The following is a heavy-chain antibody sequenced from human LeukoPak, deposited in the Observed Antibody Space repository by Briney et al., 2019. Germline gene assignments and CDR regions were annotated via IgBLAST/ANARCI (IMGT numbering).Heavy chain of an antibody. J-gene: IGHJ4*02. CDR1: GGSITSISYF. Sequence: SETLSLTCSVSGGSITSISYFWGWIRQPPGKGLEWIGTIYYTGMTYYNPSLKSRVTISIDTSKNQFSLKLSSVTAADTAVYYCARDSYSSGWYFDYWGQGTLVTVSS. V-gene: IGHV4-39*07. D-gene: IGHD6-19*01. CDR2: IYYTGMT. CDR3: ARDSYSSGWYFDY.